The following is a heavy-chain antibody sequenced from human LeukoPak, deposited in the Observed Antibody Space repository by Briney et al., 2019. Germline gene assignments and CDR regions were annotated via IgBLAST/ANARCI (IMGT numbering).Heavy chain of an antibody. CDR3: AKDPREYCSSTSCPNWFDP. D-gene: IGHD2-2*01. Sequence: TGGSLRLSCAASGFTFSSYAMSWVRQAPGKGLDWVSAISGSGGSTYYADSVKGRFTISRDNSKNTLYLQMLSLRAEDSAIYYCAKDPREYCSSTSCPNWFDPWGQGTLVTVSS. CDR2: ISGSGGST. J-gene: IGHJ5*02. CDR1: GFTFSSYA. V-gene: IGHV3-23*01.